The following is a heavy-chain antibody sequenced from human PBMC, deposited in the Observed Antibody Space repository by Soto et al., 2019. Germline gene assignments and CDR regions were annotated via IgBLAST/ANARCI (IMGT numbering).Heavy chain of an antibody. V-gene: IGHV3-64*01. Sequence: VQLVESGGGLVQPGGSLSLSCAASGFTFSSYAMHWVRQAPGKGLEYVSAISSNGGSTYYANSVKGRFTISRDNSKITLYLQMGRLRADDRAVYYCAIQGRAVSSYYFDYWGQGPLVTVSS. D-gene: IGHD3-10*01. CDR1: GFTFSSYA. J-gene: IGHJ4*02. CDR3: AIQGRAVSSYYFDY. CDR2: ISSNGGST.